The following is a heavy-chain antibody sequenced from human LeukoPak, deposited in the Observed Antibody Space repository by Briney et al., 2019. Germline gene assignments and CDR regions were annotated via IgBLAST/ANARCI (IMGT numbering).Heavy chain of an antibody. CDR2: IWYDGSDK. V-gene: IGHV3-33*01. CDR3: ARGAYCIGHCPGGFDI. D-gene: IGHD2-21*02. CDR1: GFTFSTYA. J-gene: IGHJ3*02. Sequence: GGSLRLSCAASGFTFSTYAMYWVRQAPGKGLEWVAVIWYDGSDKNYADSVKGRFTISRDNSKNTLYMQINSLRAEDTAVYYCARGAYCIGHCPGGFDIWGQGTMVTVSS.